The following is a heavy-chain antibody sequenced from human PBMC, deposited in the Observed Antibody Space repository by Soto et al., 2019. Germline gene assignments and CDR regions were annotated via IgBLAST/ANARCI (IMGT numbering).Heavy chain of an antibody. Sequence: SQTLSLTCAISGDIVSSDSAAWNWIRQSPSRGLEWLGRTYYRSKWFHDYAVSVKSRIIINADTSKNQFSLQLTSVTPEDKAIYYCVRAPPVIGANWFDPWGQGTLVTVSS. J-gene: IGHJ5*02. CDR1: GDIVSSDSAA. CDR2: TYYRSKWFH. V-gene: IGHV6-1*01. CDR3: VRAPPVIGANWFDP. D-gene: IGHD1-26*01.